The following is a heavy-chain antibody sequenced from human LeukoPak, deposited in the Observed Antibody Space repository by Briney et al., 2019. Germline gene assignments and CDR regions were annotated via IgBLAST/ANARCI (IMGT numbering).Heavy chain of an antibody. Sequence: SETLSLTCTVSGGSISTYYWSWIRQPPGKGLEWIGYIYHSGSTKYNPSLKSRVTISVDTSKNQFSLKLSSATAADTAVYFCARGRVSSSTWYSTYYYYFYMDVWGKGTTVTVSS. D-gene: IGHD6-13*01. J-gene: IGHJ6*03. CDR2: IYHSGST. CDR3: ARGRVSSSTWYSTYYYYFYMDV. CDR1: GGSISTYY. V-gene: IGHV4-59*01.